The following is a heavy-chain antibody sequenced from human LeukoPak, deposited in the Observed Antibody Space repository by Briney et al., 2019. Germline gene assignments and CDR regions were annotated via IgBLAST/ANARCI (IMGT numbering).Heavy chain of an antibody. CDR3: ARRRYDSSGYYHYFDY. J-gene: IGHJ4*02. CDR1: GYSFTSYW. V-gene: IGHV5-51*01. Sequence: GESLKISCKGSGYSFTSYWIGWVRQMPGKGLEWMGIIYPGDSDTRYSPSFQGQVTISADKPISTAYLQWSSLKASDTAMYYCARRRYDSSGYYHYFDYWGQGTLVTVSS. CDR2: IYPGDSDT. D-gene: IGHD3-22*01.